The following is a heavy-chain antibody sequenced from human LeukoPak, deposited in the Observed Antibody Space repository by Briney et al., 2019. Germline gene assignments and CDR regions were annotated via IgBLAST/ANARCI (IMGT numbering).Heavy chain of an antibody. V-gene: IGHV4-34*01. CDR1: GGSFFGYH. J-gene: IGHJ4*02. CDR3: ARDPTTVITTPYYLDD. Sequence: SETLSLTCAVSGGSFFGYHRNWIRQVPGKGLEWIGEINHRGITNYNPSLKSRVTISVDTSKNQFSLRLRSVTAADTAVYYCARDPTTVITTPYYLDDWGQGTLVTVSS. D-gene: IGHD4-23*01. CDR2: INHRGIT.